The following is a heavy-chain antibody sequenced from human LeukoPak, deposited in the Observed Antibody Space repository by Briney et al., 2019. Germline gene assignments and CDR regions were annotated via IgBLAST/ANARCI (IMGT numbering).Heavy chain of an antibody. CDR1: GGSITSISYY. J-gene: IGHJ4*02. V-gene: IGHV4-39*01. D-gene: IGHD6-19*01. Sequence: PSETLSLTCTVSGGSITSISYYSDWFRQPPGKGLEWIGSIYYGGSTYYNPSLRSRVTISVDTSKNQFSLKLSSVTAADTAVYYCARSPGQWLLLGFDYWGQGTLVTVSS. CDR2: IYYGGST. CDR3: ARSPGQWLLLGFDY.